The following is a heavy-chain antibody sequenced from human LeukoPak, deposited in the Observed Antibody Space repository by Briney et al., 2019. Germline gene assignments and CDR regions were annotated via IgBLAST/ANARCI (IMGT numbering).Heavy chain of an antibody. D-gene: IGHD2-21*02. CDR1: GDSISNNY. J-gene: IGHJ6*02. CDR2: IYYSGST. V-gene: IGHV4-59*01. CDR3: ARVAYCGGDCSGRYYNYGVDV. Sequence: SSETLSLTCTVSGDSISNNYWTWIRQPPGKGLEWIGYIYYSGSTSYNPSLKSRVTISVDTSKNQFSLNLSSVTAADTAVYYCARVAYCGGDCSGRYYNYGVDVWGHGTTVTVSS.